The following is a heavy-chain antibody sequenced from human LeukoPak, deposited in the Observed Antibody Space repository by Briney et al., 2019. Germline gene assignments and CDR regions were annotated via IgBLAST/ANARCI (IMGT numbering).Heavy chain of an antibody. D-gene: IGHD4-17*01. V-gene: IGHV3-23*01. CDR1: GFTFSSYA. Sequence: GGSLRLSCAASGFTFSSYAMNWVRQAPGEGLEWVSATSGSGGSRYYADSVKGRFTISRDNSKNTLYLQMNSLRAEDTAVYYCAKDRDDYGDYDAFDYWGQGTLVTVSS. CDR3: AKDRDDYGDYDAFDY. J-gene: IGHJ4*02. CDR2: TSGSGGSR.